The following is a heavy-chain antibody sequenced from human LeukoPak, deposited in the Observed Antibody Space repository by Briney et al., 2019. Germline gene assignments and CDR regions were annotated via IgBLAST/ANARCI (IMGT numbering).Heavy chain of an antibody. D-gene: IGHD3-10*01. CDR2: ISSRRSDI. J-gene: IGHJ4*02. Sequence: KAGGSLRLSCAASGFTFSRYSMNWVREAPGKGVEWGSSISSRRSDIYYADSVRGRFTIYRENGKNSLYVQMNSLRAEDTAVYYCARGRNYYVSGSYYNPNFDYWGQGTLVTVSS. CDR1: GFTFSRYS. V-gene: IGHV3-21*01. CDR3: ARGRNYYVSGSYYNPNFDY.